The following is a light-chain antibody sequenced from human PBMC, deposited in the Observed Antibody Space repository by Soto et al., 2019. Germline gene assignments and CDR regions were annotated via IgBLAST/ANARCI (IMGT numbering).Light chain of an antibody. Sequence: EIVLTQSPGTLSLSPGERATLSCRASQSVSSRLAWYHQKPGQSPRLLIYGASTRATGIPARFSGSGSGTEFTLTISSLQSEDFAVYYCQQYSIWRTFGQGTKV. CDR2: GAS. V-gene: IGKV3-15*01. CDR1: QSVSSR. CDR3: QQYSIWRT. J-gene: IGKJ1*01.